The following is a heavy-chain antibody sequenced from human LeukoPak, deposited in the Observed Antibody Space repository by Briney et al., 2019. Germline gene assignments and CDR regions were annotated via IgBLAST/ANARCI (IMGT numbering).Heavy chain of an antibody. J-gene: IGHJ4*02. CDR3: AKDIWGSGWKHFDC. V-gene: IGHV3-9*01. D-gene: IGHD6-19*01. CDR2: ITWNSGSI. CDR1: GFTFDDYA. Sequence: GGSLRLSCAASGFTFDDYAMHWVRQAPGKGLEWVSVITWNSGSIVHADSVKGRFTISRDNAKNSLYLQMDSLRVEDTALYYCAKDIWGSGWKHFDCWGQGTLVTVSS.